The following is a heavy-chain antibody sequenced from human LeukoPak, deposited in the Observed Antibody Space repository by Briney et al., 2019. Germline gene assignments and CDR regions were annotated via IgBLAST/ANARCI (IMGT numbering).Heavy chain of an antibody. Sequence: SETLSLTCTVSGGSISSYYWSWIRQPAGKGLEWIGRIYTSGSTIYNPSLKSRVTISVDTSKNQFSLKLSSVTAADTAVYYCASYNVYSSSWGYFQHWGQGTLVTVSS. CDR1: GGSISSYY. D-gene: IGHD6-13*01. CDR2: IYTSGST. V-gene: IGHV4-4*07. CDR3: ASYNVYSSSWGYFQH. J-gene: IGHJ1*01.